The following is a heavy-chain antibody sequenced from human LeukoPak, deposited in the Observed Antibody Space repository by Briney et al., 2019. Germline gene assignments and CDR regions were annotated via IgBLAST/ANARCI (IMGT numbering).Heavy chain of an antibody. CDR3: ARLMTNHYYYYYMDV. J-gene: IGHJ6*03. D-gene: IGHD3-16*01. Sequence: SETLSLTCTVSGGSISSYYWSWIRQPPRKGLEWIGYIYTSGSTNYNPSLKSRVTISVDTSKNQFSLKLSSVTAADTAVYYCARLMTNHYYYYYMDVWGKGTTVTVSS. CDR2: IYTSGST. V-gene: IGHV4-4*09. CDR1: GGSISSYY.